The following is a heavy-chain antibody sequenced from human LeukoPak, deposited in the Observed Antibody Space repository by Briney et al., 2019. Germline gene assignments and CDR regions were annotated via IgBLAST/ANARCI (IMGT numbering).Heavy chain of an antibody. CDR2: ISYDGSNK. Sequence: GGSLRLSCAASGFTFSSYAMHWVRQAPGKGLEWVAVISYDGSNKYYADSVKGRFTISRDNSKNTLYLQMNSLRAEDTAVYYCARDRLTAVAGTWGQGTLVTVSS. J-gene: IGHJ4*02. V-gene: IGHV3-30-3*01. CDR3: ARDRLTAVAGT. D-gene: IGHD6-19*01. CDR1: GFTFSSYA.